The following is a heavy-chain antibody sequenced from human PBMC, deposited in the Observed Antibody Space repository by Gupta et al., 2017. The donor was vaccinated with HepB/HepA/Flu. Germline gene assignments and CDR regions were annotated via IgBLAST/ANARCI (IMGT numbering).Heavy chain of an antibody. J-gene: IGHJ3*02. CDR3: AKGGLILEWLIPDAFDI. V-gene: IGHV3-43*02. D-gene: IGHD3-3*01. Sequence: EVQLVESGGGVVQPGGSLRLSCAASGFTFDDYAMHWVRQAPGKGLEWVSLISGDGGSTYYADSVKGRFTISRDNSKNSLYLQMNSLRTEDTALYYCAKGGLILEWLIPDAFDIWGQGTMVTVSS. CDR2: ISGDGGST. CDR1: GFTFDDYA.